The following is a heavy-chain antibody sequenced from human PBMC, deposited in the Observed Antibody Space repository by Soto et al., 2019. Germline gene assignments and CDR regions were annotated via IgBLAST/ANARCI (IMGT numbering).Heavy chain of an antibody. CDR1: GFPFSFYG. CDR2: IVSDGSAI. Sequence: GGSLSRSCAVSGFPFSFYGFHWVRQSPGKGLEWLGVIVSDGSAIYHADSLEGRFFISRDNSKDILYLQMNSPRVEDTAVYYCARDDAFDNENGFDMWGQGTMVTVSS. CDR3: ARDDAFDNENGFDM. V-gene: IGHV3-33*01. J-gene: IGHJ3*02. D-gene: IGHD3-3*02.